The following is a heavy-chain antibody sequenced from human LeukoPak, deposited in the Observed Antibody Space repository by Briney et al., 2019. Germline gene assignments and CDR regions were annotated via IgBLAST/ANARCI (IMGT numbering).Heavy chain of an antibody. CDR1: GDSITIDY. Sequence: SETLSLTCTVSGDSITIDYFNWIRQPPGKGLEWVGYIYKGGSPDYNLSLKSRVTISVDTSKNQLSLKLSSVTAADTAVYYCARSASGSSYGMDVWGQGTTVTVSS. D-gene: IGHD6-25*01. CDR3: ARSASGSSYGMDV. CDR2: IYKGGSP. J-gene: IGHJ6*02. V-gene: IGHV4-59*01.